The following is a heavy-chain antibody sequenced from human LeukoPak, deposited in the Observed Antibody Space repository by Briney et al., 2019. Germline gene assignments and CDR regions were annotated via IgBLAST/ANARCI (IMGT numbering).Heavy chain of an antibody. CDR3: ARDFIVVVPAGFDP. Sequence: GASVKVSCKASGYTFTGYYMHWVRQAPGQGLEWMGWINPNSGGTNYAQKFQGRVTMTRDTSISTAYMELSRLRSDDTAVDYCARDFIVVVPAGFDPWGQGTLVTVSS. V-gene: IGHV1-2*02. J-gene: IGHJ5*02. CDR1: GYTFTGYY. CDR2: INPNSGGT. D-gene: IGHD2-2*01.